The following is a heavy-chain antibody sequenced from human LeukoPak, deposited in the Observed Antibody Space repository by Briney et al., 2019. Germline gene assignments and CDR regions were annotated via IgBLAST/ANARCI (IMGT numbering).Heavy chain of an antibody. V-gene: IGHV3-23*01. D-gene: IGHD2-15*01. CDR2: ISSSADST. CDR1: GLTFSSFA. Sequence: PGGSLRLSCAPSGLTFSSFAIIWVRQAPGKGLEWVSAISSSADSTYYADSVKCRFTISRDKSAIRVNLQMNSLRADDTAVYYCAKRQGAYCSAGSSFCMDYWGQGTLVTVSS. J-gene: IGHJ4*02. CDR3: AKRQGAYCSAGSSFCMDY.